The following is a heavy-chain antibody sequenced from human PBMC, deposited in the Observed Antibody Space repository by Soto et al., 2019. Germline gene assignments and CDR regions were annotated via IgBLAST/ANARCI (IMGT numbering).Heavy chain of an antibody. V-gene: IGHV4-34*01. Sequence: ETLSLTCPVYGGSFSGYYWSWIRQPPGKGLEWIGEINHSGSTNYNPSLKSRVTISVDTSKNQFSLKLSSVTAADTAVYYCARRGATVVTHPSGFDYWGQGTLVTVSS. CDR3: ARRGATVVTHPSGFDY. J-gene: IGHJ4*02. D-gene: IGHD4-17*01. CDR1: GGSFSGYY. CDR2: INHSGST.